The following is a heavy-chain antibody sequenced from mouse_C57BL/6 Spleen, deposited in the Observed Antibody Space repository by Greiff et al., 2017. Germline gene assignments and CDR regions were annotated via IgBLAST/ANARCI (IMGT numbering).Heavy chain of an antibody. Sequence: DVKLVESGAELVKPGASVKLSCTASGFNIKDYYMHWVKQRPEQGLEWIGRIDPEDGETKYAPKFQGKATITADTSSNTAYLQLSSLTSEDTAVYYCARDPSPVWDYWGQGTTLTVSS. CDR1: GFNIKDYY. CDR3: ARDPSPVWDY. J-gene: IGHJ2*01. D-gene: IGHD6-1*01. CDR2: IDPEDGET. V-gene: IGHV14-2*01.